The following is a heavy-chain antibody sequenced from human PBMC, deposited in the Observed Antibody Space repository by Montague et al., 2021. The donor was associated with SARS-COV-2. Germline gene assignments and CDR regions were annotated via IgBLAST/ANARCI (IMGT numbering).Heavy chain of an antibody. CDR3: ARDSRTDFDWLFPDSGSYYYYMDV. D-gene: IGHD3-9*01. Sequence: SETLSLTCTVSGGSISSYYWSWIRQPPGKGLEWIGYIYYSGSTNYNPSLKSRVTIAVDTSKNQFSLKLSSVTAADTAVYYCARDSRTDFDWLFPDSGSYYYYMDVWGKGTTVTVSS. J-gene: IGHJ6*03. V-gene: IGHV4-59*01. CDR1: GGSISSYY. CDR2: IYYSGST.